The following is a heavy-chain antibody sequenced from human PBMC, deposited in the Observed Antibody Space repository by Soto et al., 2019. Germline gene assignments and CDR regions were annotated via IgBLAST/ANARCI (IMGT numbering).Heavy chain of an antibody. J-gene: IGHJ4*02. D-gene: IGHD6-19*01. CDR1: GFTFSHYG. Sequence: QVQLVESGGGVVQPGRSLTLSCAASGFTFSHYGIHWVRQAPGKGLEWVAVIWYDGSNKQYADSVKGRFTISRDNSKNTLYLQMNSLRAEDTAVYYCARAPKAVDSLDYWGQGTLVPVSS. CDR3: ARAPKAVDSLDY. CDR2: IWYDGSNK. V-gene: IGHV3-33*01.